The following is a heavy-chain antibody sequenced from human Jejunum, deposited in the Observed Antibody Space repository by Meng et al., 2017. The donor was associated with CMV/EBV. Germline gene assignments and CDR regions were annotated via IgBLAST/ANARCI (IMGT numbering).Heavy chain of an antibody. Sequence: AAGYTFTSDGNGWVRQGPEEGRGWMGWIRAENGNTSNAQRQQGGVAITTDTSTSTACMGLRGLRSDRTGVYYCARSNPLVPNGIDPWGQGTLVTVSS. CDR2: IRAENGNT. CDR1: GYTFTSDG. V-gene: IGHV1-18*01. CDR3: ARSNPLVPNGIDP. D-gene: IGHD6-6*01. J-gene: IGHJ5*02.